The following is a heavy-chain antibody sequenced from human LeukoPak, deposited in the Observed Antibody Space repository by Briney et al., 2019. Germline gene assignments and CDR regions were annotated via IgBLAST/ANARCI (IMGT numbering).Heavy chain of an antibody. CDR1: GYTFTGYY. CDR3: ARARQYSSSSLDY. V-gene: IGHV1-2*06. Sequence: ASVKVSCKASGYTFTGYYMHWVRQAPGQGLEWMGRINSNSGGPNYAQKFQGRVTMTRDTSISTAYMEMTSLRFDDTAVYYCARARQYSSSSLDYWGQGTQVTVSS. D-gene: IGHD6-6*01. CDR2: INSNSGGP. J-gene: IGHJ4*02.